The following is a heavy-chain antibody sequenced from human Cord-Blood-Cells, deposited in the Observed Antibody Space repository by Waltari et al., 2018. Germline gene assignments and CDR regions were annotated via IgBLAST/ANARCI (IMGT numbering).Heavy chain of an antibody. D-gene: IGHD3-10*01. J-gene: IGHJ4*02. CDR3: ARDPPNYYGSGSYYY. CDR1: GFTFSSYW. Sequence: EVQLVESGRGLVQPGGSLRLSCAASGFTFSSYWMSWVRQAPGKGLEWVANIKQDGSEKDYVDSVKGRFTISRDNAKNSLYLQMNSLRAEDTAVYYCARDPPNYYGSGSYYYWGQGTLVTVSS. V-gene: IGHV3-7*01. CDR2: IKQDGSEK.